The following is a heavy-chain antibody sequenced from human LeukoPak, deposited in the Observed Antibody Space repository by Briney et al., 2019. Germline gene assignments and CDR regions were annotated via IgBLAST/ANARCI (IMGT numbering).Heavy chain of an antibody. Sequence: GGSLRLSCAASGNYWMHWVRRAPGKGLVWVSHINSDGSWTSYADSVKGRFTISKDNAKNTVYLQMNSLRAEDTAVYYCVSFYETYWGRGALVTVSS. V-gene: IGHV3-74*01. CDR2: INSDGSWT. D-gene: IGHD2/OR15-2a*01. CDR3: VSFYETY. CDR1: GNYW. J-gene: IGHJ4*02.